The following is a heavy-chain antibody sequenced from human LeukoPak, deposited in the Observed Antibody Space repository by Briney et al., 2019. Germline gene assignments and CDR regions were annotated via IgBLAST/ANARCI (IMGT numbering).Heavy chain of an antibody. Sequence: SETLSLTCTVSGGSISTYYWSWIRQPPGEGLEWIGYIYYSGGTNYHPSLKSRVTMSVDTSKNQFSLKLTSVTAADTAVYYCASGGAGIAAAPWGQGTMVTVSS. CDR2: IYYSGGT. V-gene: IGHV4-59*01. D-gene: IGHD6-13*01. CDR3: ASGGAGIAAAP. J-gene: IGHJ3*01. CDR1: GGSISTYY.